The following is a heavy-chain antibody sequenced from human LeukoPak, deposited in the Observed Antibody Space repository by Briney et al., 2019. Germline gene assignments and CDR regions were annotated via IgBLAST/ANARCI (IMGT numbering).Heavy chain of an antibody. J-gene: IGHJ4*02. Sequence: GRSPSLSCAASGFTFSNYGMHWVSQAPGKGLEWVVVISHDGSNNNYADSVKGRFTISRDNSKNTLYLQMNSLRPEDTAVYYCAKVRVGTAHFDYWGQGTLVTVSS. CDR2: ISHDGSNN. V-gene: IGHV3-30*18. CDR1: GFTFSNYG. D-gene: IGHD2-15*01. CDR3: AKVRVGTAHFDY.